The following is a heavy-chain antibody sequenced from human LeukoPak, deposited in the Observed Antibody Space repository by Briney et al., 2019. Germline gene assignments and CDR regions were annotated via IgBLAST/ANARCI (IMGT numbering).Heavy chain of an antibody. Sequence: LRLSCAASGFTFSSYSMIWVRQAPGKGLEWIGGMYYSGSTYYNRSLKSRVTISVDTSKNQFSLKLSSVTAADTAVYYCARESYYDSSGPDYWGQGTLVTVSS. CDR2: MYYSGST. CDR3: ARESYYDSSGPDY. D-gene: IGHD3-22*01. CDR1: GFTFSSYS. J-gene: IGHJ4*02. V-gene: IGHV4-34*09.